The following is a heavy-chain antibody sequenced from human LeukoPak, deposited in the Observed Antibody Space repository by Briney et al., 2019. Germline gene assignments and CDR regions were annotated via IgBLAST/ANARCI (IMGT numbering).Heavy chain of an antibody. CDR3: ARGGYGDYVSLFQH. J-gene: IGHJ1*01. CDR2: TYYRSKWYN. V-gene: IGHV6-1*01. D-gene: IGHD4-17*01. Sequence: SQTLSLTCAISGDSVSSNSAAWNWLRQSPSRGLEWLGRTYYRSKWYNDYAVSVKSRIIINPDTSKNQFSLQLDSVTPEDTAVYYCARGGYGDYVSLFQHWGQGTLVTVSS. CDR1: GDSVSSNSAA.